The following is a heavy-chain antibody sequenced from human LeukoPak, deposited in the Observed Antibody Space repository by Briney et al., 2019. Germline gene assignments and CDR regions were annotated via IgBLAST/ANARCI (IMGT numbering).Heavy chain of an antibody. J-gene: IGHJ6*04. V-gene: IGHV1-69*13. D-gene: IGHD3-9*01. CDR3: ASDYDILTGPKPYYYYGMDV. CDR1: GGTFSSYA. CDR2: VMPIFGTA. Sequence: GASVKVSCKASGGTFSSYAISWVRQAPGQGLEWMGGVMPIFGTANYAQKFQGRVTITADEYTSTDYMELSSLRSEDTAVYYCASDYDILTGPKPYYYYGMDVWGKGTTVTVSS.